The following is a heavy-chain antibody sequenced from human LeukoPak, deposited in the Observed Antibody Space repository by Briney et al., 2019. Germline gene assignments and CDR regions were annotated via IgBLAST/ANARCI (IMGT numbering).Heavy chain of an antibody. Sequence: PGGSLRLSCAASGFTFSAYWMHWVRQAPGKGLEWVANIKQDGSEKFYVDSVKGRFIISRDNAKNSLYLQMNSLRAEDTAVYYCAREIGGPSGYWGQGTLVTVSS. J-gene: IGHJ4*02. CDR3: AREIGGPSGY. CDR1: GFTFSAYW. D-gene: IGHD3-10*01. CDR2: IKQDGSEK. V-gene: IGHV3-7*01.